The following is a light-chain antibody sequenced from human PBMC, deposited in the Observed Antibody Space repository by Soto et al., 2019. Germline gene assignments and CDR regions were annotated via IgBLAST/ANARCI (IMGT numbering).Light chain of an antibody. J-gene: IGKJ1*01. CDR2: GAS. Sequence: TQYPSTLSASVGDRVTITCRASRSIINWLAWYQQKPGQAPRLLIHGASTRATGIPARFSGSGSGTEFTLTISSLQSEDFAVYYCQQYNNWPSGPFGQGTKVAIK. CDR3: QQYNNWPSGP. V-gene: IGKV3-15*01. CDR1: RSIINW.